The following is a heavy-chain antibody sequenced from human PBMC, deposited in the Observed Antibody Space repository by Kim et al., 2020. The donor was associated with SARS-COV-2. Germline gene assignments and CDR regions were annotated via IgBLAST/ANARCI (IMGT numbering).Heavy chain of an antibody. V-gene: IGHV5-10-1*01. Sequence: SPSFQGHVTISADKSSNTAFLQWSSLKASDSAMYYCARHRNSGYDLYYFDYWGQGTLVTVSS. J-gene: IGHJ4*02. CDR3: ARHRNSGYDLYYFDY. D-gene: IGHD5-12*01.